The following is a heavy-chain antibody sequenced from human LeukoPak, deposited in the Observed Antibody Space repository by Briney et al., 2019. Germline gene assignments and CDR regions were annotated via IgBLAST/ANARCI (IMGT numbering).Heavy chain of an antibody. CDR1: GGTFSSYA. D-gene: IGHD3-16*01. CDR3: ARDSNMITFGVGAFDI. CDR2: IIPILGIA. Sequence: GASVKVSCKASGGTFSSYAISWVRQAPGQGLEWMGRIIPILGIANYAQKFQGRVTITADKSTSTAYMELSSLRSEDTAVYYCARDSNMITFGVGAFDIWGQGTMVTVSS. V-gene: IGHV1-69*04. J-gene: IGHJ3*02.